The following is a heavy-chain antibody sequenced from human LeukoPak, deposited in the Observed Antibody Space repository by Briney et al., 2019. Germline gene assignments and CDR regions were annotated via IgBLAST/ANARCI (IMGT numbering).Heavy chain of an antibody. D-gene: IGHD4-23*01. CDR3: AKDKSGKDNWYFDL. CDR1: GFTLRNYA. V-gene: IGHV3-23*01. J-gene: IGHJ2*01. CDR2: ISGSSGDST. Sequence: PVGSLRLSCPASGFTLRNYAMNWVRQAPGKGLEWVSVISGSSGDSTNYADSVKGRFTISRDNSKNTLYLQMNSLRAEDTALYYCAKDKSGKDNWYFDLWGRGTLVTVSS.